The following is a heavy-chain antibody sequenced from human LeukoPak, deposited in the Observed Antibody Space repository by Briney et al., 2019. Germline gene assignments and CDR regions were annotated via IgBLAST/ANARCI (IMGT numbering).Heavy chain of an antibody. J-gene: IGHJ4*02. Sequence: SETLSLTCAVYGGSFSGYYWSWIRHPPGKGLEWIGEINHSGSTNYNPSPKSRVTISVDTSKNQFSLKLSSVTAADTAVYYCARGPILTGARDWGQGTLVTVSS. CDR1: GGSFSGYY. V-gene: IGHV4-34*01. D-gene: IGHD1-20*01. CDR3: ARGPILTGARD. CDR2: INHSGST.